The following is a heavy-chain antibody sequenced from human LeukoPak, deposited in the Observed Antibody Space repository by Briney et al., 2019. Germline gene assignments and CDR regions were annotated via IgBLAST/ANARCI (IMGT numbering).Heavy chain of an antibody. D-gene: IGHD3-9*01. V-gene: IGHV3-15*01. CDR3: TTILSDYDILTGWNKAFDF. J-gene: IGHJ3*01. Sequence: GGSLRLSCATSGVSFTNAWMRWVRQGPEKGLEWVDRIKSEAEGGTTDSAAPLQGRFTISRHDSKTTLFLQMNSLKTEDTAVYYCTTILSDYDILTGWNKAFDFWGQGTMVTVSS. CDR2: IKSEAEGGTT. CDR1: GVSFTNAW.